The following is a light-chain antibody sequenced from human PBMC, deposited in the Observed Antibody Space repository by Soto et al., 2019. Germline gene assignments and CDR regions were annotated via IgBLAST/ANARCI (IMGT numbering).Light chain of an antibody. Sequence: EIVMTQSPATLSASPGERVTLSCRASQSVSRFFAWYQQRPGQAPRLLIYDTSTRATGVPARFSGSGAGTAFSLTISSLQSEDFAVYYCHQYDNWPPCTFGQGTKLEVK. J-gene: IGKJ2*02. CDR1: QSVSRF. CDR2: DTS. CDR3: HQYDNWPPCT. V-gene: IGKV3-15*01.